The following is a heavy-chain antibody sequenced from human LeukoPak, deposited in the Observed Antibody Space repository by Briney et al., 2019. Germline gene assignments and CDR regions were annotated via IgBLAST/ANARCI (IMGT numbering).Heavy chain of an antibody. Sequence: GGSLRLSWAASGLTFSSFSMTWVGRAPGKGLGGVSSISSSSSYIYYADSVKGRFTISRDNAKNSLYLQMNSLRAEDTAVYYCATAVGAGLGSDAFDIWGQGTMVTVSS. V-gene: IGHV3-21*01. CDR3: ATAVGAGLGSDAFDI. CDR2: ISSSSSYI. D-gene: IGHD1-26*01. CDR1: GLTFSSFS. J-gene: IGHJ3*02.